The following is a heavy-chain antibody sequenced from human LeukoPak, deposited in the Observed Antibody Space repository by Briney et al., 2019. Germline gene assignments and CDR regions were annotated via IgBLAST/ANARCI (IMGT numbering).Heavy chain of an antibody. J-gene: IGHJ4*02. CDR1: GFTFSSYW. CDR3: ARDEITMPHRKDY. D-gene: IGHD3-10*01. Sequence: GGSLRLSCAASGFTFSSYWMSWVRQAPGKGLEGGANIKEDGSEKYYVDSVEGRFTVSRGNAKNSLYLQMNSLRAEDTAVYFCARDEITMPHRKDYWGQGTLVTVSS. CDR2: IKEDGSEK. V-gene: IGHV3-7*04.